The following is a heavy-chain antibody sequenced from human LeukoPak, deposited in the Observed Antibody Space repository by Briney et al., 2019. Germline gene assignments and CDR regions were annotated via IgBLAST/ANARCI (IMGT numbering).Heavy chain of an antibody. V-gene: IGHV3-23*01. CDR2: ISGNGLYT. D-gene: IGHD5-18*01. J-gene: IGHJ3*02. CDR1: GFTFGSQG. Sequence: GGSLRLSRASSGFTFGSQGFSWVRQGPGKGLEWVSGISGNGLYTYYADSVKGRFTISRDTSKNTLYLQMNSLKAEDTAVYYCSNIKYRSDYLGEFGAFNIWGQGTMVAVSS. CDR3: SNIKYRSDYLGEFGAFNI.